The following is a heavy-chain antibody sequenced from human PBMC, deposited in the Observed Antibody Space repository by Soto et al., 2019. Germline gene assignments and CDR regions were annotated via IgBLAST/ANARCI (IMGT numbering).Heavy chain of an antibody. Sequence: QVLLVDSGGGVVQPGRSLRLSCAASGFTFSSYAMNWVRQAPGKGLEWVALISHDGINKYYADSVRGRFTISRDSSTNTLYLQMNSLRAADTAVYYCGRCTSTGCHLGSDYWGQRTLVTVSS. J-gene: IGHJ4*02. CDR1: GFTFSSYA. CDR2: ISHDGINK. V-gene: IGHV3-30-3*01. D-gene: IGHD2-2*01. CDR3: GRCTSTGCHLGSDY.